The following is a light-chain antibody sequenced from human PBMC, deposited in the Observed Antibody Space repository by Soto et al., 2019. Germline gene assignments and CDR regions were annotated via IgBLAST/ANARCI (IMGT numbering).Light chain of an antibody. CDR3: QVWDSSSDHVV. CDR1: SIGSKS. V-gene: IGLV3-21*04. CDR2: YDR. J-gene: IGLJ2*01. Sequence: SYELAQPPSVSVAPGKTTRITCGGSSIGSKSVHWYQQKPGQAPVVVIYYDRDRPSGIPERFSGSNSGNTATLTISRVEAGDEADYYCQVWDSSSDHVVIGGGTKLTVL.